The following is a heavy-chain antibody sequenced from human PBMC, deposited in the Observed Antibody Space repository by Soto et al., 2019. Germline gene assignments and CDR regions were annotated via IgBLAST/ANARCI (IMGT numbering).Heavy chain of an antibody. CDR3: ARGHGWVDY. J-gene: IGHJ4*02. Sequence: EVQLVQSGAEVKKPGESLRISCKGSGYSFTRNWITWVRQMPGKGLEWMGRIDPRDSSTDYSPSFQGHVTISADKSISTADRQWSSLKASDSAIYFCARGHGWVDYWGQGTLVTVSS. V-gene: IGHV5-10-1*01. CDR1: GYSFTRNW. CDR2: IDPRDSST. D-gene: IGHD6-19*01.